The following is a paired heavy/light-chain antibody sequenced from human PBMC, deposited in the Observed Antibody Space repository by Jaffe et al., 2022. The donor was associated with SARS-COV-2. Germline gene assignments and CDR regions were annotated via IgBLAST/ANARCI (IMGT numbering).Heavy chain of an antibody. J-gene: IGHJ3*02. V-gene: IGHV3-30*18. Sequence: QVKLVESGGGVVQPGRSLRLSCAASGFTFYRFGMHWVRQAPGKGLEWVAAIQSDGSKEYYADFVQGRVTVSRDQFRNTVFLEMTSLRPEDTAVYYCAKDEEHSGYKSRWTFDMWGQGTMVTVSS. D-gene: IGHD5-18*01. CDR1: GFTFYRFG. CDR2: IQSDGSKE. CDR3: AKDEEHSGYKSRWTFDM.
Light chain of an antibody. V-gene: IGKV3-20*01. CDR1: QSVDSGH. CDR3: QQFGTSWT. J-gene: IGKJ1*01. Sequence: EVVLTQSPGTLSLSPGERATLSCRASQSVDSGHLAWYQQKVGQAPRLLIYGASTRAAGIPDRFSGSGSGTAFTLTISGLEPEDFAVYYCQQFGTSWTFGRGTKVEIK. CDR2: GAS.